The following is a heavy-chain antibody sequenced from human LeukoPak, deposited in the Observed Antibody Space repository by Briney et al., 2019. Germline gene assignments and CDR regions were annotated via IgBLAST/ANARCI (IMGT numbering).Heavy chain of an antibody. CDR2: INLNNGGT. V-gene: IGHV1-2*02. J-gene: IGHJ4*02. CDR3: ARDRYEGSGSYPD. CDR1: GYSFTDYY. Sequence: AAVKVSCKASGYSFTDYYRHWVRQAPGQGLELMGWINLNNGGTNYAQKLQVSVTMTKDTSTSTAYMELMSLRSDDAAVYYCARDRYEGSGSYPDWGQGTMVTVSS. D-gene: IGHD3-10*01.